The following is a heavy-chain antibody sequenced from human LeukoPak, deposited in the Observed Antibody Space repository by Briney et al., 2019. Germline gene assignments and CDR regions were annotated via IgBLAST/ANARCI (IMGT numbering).Heavy chain of an antibody. J-gene: IGHJ1*01. D-gene: IGHD1-14*01. CDR3: ASTTAAEYFQH. CDR1: GGSFSGYY. V-gene: IGHV4-34*01. CDR2: INHSGST. Sequence: PSETLSLTCAVYGGSFSGYYWSWIRQPPGKGLEWIGEINHSGSTNYNPSLKSRVTISVDTSKNQFSLKLSSVTAVDTAVYYCASTTAAEYFQHWGQGTLVTVSS.